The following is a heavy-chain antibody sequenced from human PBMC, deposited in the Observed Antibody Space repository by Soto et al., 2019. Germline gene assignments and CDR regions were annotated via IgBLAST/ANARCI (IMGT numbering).Heavy chain of an antibody. CDR3: ASDRGSYNSSLYLGRALDI. CDR1: GYTFTSDG. Sequence: QVQLVQSGAEVKKPGASVKVSCKASGYTFTSDGISWVRQAPGQGLDWMGWSSAYNGDTNYPDKFQGRVTMNTDTTTSTAYMGLRRLRSDETAVYYRASDRGSYNSSLYLGRALDIWGQGKMVNVSS. CDR2: SSAYNGDT. J-gene: IGHJ3*02. D-gene: IGHD3-22*01. V-gene: IGHV1-18*01.